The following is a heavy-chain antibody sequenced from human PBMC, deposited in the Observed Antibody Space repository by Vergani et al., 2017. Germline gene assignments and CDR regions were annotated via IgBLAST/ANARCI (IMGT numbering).Heavy chain of an antibody. J-gene: IGHJ6*02. CDR1: GGSISSYY. CDR2: IYYSGST. Sequence: QVQLQESGPGLVKPSETLSLTCTVSGGSISSYYWSWIRQPPGKGLEWIGYIYYSGSTNYHPSLKSRVTISVDTSKNQFSLKLSSVTAADTAVYYCARDRYGSGSYYNPRGKNYNYYCYYGMDVWGQGTTVTVSS. D-gene: IGHD3-10*01. CDR3: ARDRYGSGSYYNPRGKNYNYYCYYGMDV. V-gene: IGHV4-59*01.